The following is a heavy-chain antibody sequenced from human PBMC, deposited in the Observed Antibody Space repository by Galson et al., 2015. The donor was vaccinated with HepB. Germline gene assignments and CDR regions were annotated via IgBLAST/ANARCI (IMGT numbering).Heavy chain of an antibody. D-gene: IGHD4-23*01. J-gene: IGHJ4*02. CDR3: AALTMNYGGNSNYFDY. CDR1: GFTFTSSA. V-gene: IGHV1-58*01. CDR2: IVVGSGNT. Sequence: SVKVSCKASGFTFTSSAVQWVRQARGQRLEWIGWIVVGSGNTNYAQKFQERVTITRDMSTSTAYMELSSLRSEDAAVYYCAALTMNYGGNSNYFDYWGQGTLVTVSS.